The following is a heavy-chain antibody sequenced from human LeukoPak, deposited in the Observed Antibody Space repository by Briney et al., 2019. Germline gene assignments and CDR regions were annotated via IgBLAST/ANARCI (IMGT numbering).Heavy chain of an antibody. J-gene: IGHJ5*02. D-gene: IGHD2-21*01. CDR3: AKRAVTTAGDLWFDP. CDR2: IYSSGST. Sequence: SETLSLTCTVSGGSINNNYWGWIRQPPGKGLEWLGYIYSSGSTTYNPSLESRLTISIDTSKNHFSLKLSSVTAADTAVYYCAKRAVTTAGDLWFDPWGRGTLVTVSS. CDR1: GGSINNNY. V-gene: IGHV4-59*08.